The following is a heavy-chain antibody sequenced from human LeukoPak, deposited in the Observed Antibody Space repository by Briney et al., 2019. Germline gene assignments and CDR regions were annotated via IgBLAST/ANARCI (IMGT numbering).Heavy chain of an antibody. J-gene: IGHJ4*02. CDR3: AKDQGEWYYDSSGYWLGPFDY. CDR1: GFSISSYY. D-gene: IGHD3-22*01. Sequence: GGSLRLSCAASGFSISSYYMHWVRQAPRKGLVWVSLFVSDDNRAYADSVKGRFTISRDNSKNTLYLQMNSLRAEDTAVYYCAKDQGEWYYDSSGYWLGPFDYWGQGTLVTVSS. V-gene: IGHV3-74*01. CDR2: FVSDDNRA.